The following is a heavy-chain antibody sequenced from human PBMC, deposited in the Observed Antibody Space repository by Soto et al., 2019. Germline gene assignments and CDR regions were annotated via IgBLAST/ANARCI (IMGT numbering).Heavy chain of an antibody. CDR1: GFTFSSYG. Sequence: PVGSLRLSCAASGFTFSSYGMHWVRQAPGKGLEWVAVIWYDGSNKYYADSVKGRFTISRDNSKNTLYLQMNSLRAEDTAVYYCARVSLRFLESLDYWGQGTLVTVSS. CDR2: IWYDGSNK. V-gene: IGHV3-33*01. D-gene: IGHD3-3*01. CDR3: ARVSLRFLESLDY. J-gene: IGHJ4*02.